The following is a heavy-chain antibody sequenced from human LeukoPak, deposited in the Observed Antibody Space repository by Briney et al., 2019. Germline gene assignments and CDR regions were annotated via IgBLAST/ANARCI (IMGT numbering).Heavy chain of an antibody. J-gene: IGHJ3*02. D-gene: IGHD3-22*01. CDR3: ARVTGYYYENTGYYHHAFDI. Sequence: ASVKVSCKASGYTFTGYYMHWVRQAPGQGLECMGWINPNSGGTNYAQKFQGRVTMTRDTSISTAYMELSRLRSDDTAVYYCARVTGYYYENTGYYHHAFDIWGQGTMVTVSS. CDR1: GYTFTGYY. V-gene: IGHV1-2*02. CDR2: INPNSGGT.